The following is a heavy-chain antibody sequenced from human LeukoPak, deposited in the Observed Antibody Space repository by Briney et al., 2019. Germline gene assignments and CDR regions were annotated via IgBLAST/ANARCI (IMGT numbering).Heavy chain of an antibody. J-gene: IGHJ4*02. CDR3: SASLND. Sequence: GGSLRLSCEGSGFTFGTSWMDWVRQAPRKGLEWVASIRQDGRETYYLDSVKGRFTISRDNAKNSLYLQMTSLTAEDTAVYYCSASLNDWGQGTLVTVSS. V-gene: IGHV3-7*01. CDR2: IRQDGRET. CDR1: GFTFGTSW.